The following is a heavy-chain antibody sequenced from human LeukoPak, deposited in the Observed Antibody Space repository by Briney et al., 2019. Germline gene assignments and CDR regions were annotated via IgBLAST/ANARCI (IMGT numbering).Heavy chain of an antibody. CDR3: AKGVVVAAREDYYGMDV. J-gene: IGHJ6*02. CDR1: GFTFDDYA. V-gene: IGHV3-9*01. Sequence: GRSLRLSCAASGFTFDDYAMHWVRQAPGKGLEWVSGISWKSGSIGYADSVKGRFTISRDNAKNSLYLQINSLRTEDTALYYCAKGVVVAAREDYYGMDVWGQGTTVTVSS. CDR2: ISWKSGSI. D-gene: IGHD2-15*01.